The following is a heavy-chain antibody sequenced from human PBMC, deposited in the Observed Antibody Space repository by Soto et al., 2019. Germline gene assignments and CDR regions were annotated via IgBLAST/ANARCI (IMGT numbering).Heavy chain of an antibody. D-gene: IGHD6-19*01. CDR2: ISSSGGST. CDR3: AKRVAVAGNGFDS. J-gene: IGHJ5*01. Sequence: EVQLLESGGGLVQPGGSLRLSCAASGFTCNNYAMSWVRQAPGKGLECVSAISSSGGSTSYANSVKGRFTISRDNSKNTLYLHMNSLRAEDTAMYFCAKRVAVAGNGFDSWGQGTLVTVSS. CDR1: GFTCNNYA. V-gene: IGHV3-23*01.